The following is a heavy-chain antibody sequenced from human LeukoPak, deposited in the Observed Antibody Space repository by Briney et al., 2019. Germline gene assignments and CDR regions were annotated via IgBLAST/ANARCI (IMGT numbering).Heavy chain of an antibody. D-gene: IGHD3-22*01. Sequence: PSGTLSLTCTVSGGSISKDYWSWLRPPPGKGREWVGYVSHSGFNKSHGVITGYNPSRESRVTTARVTPKSQISLHLSSVTAADTAVYYCAVGHYYHRSGYLFDYWGRGTLVTVSS. CDR3: AVGHYYHRSGYLFDY. CDR1: GGSISKDY. CDR2: VSHSGFNKSHGVIT. J-gene: IGHJ4*02. V-gene: IGHV4-59*12.